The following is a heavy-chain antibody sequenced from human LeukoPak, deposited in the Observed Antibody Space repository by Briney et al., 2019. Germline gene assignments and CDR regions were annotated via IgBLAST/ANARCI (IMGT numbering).Heavy chain of an antibody. Sequence: PSETLSLTCTVSGGSVSSGRYSWSWIRQPPGKGLEWIGYIYYSGSTNYNPSLKSRVTISVDTSKNQFSLKLSSVTAADTAVYYCAGGYYDFWSGYRYNWFDPWGQGTLVTVSS. V-gene: IGHV4-61*01. CDR3: AGGYYDFWSGYRYNWFDP. CDR1: GGSVSSGRYS. CDR2: IYYSGST. D-gene: IGHD3-3*01. J-gene: IGHJ5*02.